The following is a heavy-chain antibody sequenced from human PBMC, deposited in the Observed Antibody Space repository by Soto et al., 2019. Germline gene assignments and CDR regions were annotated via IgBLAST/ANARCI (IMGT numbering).Heavy chain of an antibody. D-gene: IGHD1-26*01. J-gene: IGHJ2*01. V-gene: IGHV1-18*01. CDR3: ARDRVGRSPNPYRYFDL. CDR1: GYTFTSYG. Sequence: ASVKSSCKASGYTFTSYGISWVRQAPGQGLEWMGWISAYNGNTNYAQKLQGRVTMTTDTSTSTAYMELRSLRSDDTAVYYCARDRVGRSPNPYRYFDLWGRGTXVTVSS. CDR2: ISAYNGNT.